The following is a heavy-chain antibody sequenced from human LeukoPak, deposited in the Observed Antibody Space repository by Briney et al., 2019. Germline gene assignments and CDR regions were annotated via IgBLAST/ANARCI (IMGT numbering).Heavy chain of an antibody. Sequence: GRSLRLSCAASGFTFSSYSMNWVRQAPGKGLEWVSSISSTSSYIYYADSLKGRFTISRDNAKNSLYLQMNSLRAEDTAVYYCANSWDGSYYFDYWGQGTLVTVSS. CDR2: ISSTSSYI. D-gene: IGHD1-26*01. CDR1: GFTFSSYS. CDR3: ANSWDGSYYFDY. J-gene: IGHJ4*02. V-gene: IGHV3-21*01.